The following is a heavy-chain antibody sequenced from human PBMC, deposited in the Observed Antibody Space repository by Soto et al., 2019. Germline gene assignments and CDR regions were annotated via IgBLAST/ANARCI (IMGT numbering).Heavy chain of an antibody. CDR1: GGSFSGGVGGLYS. CDR3: AREVIPLTTDWYFDL. Sequence: QLQLRESGPGLVKPSETLSLTCTVSGGSFSGGVGGLYSWGWIRHPPGRGLEWLGYIYDSGSTYYNPSLKSRVTISVDTSKNQFSLRLSSVTAADTAVYYCAREVIPLTTDWYFDLWGRGTLVTVSS. D-gene: IGHD4-17*01. V-gene: IGHV4-30-4*01. CDR2: IYDSGST. J-gene: IGHJ2*01.